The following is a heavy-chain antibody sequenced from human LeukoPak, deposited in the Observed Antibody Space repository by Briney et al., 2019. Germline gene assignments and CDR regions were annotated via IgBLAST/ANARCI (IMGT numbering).Heavy chain of an antibody. Sequence: SETLSLTCTVSGGSISSYYWSWIRQPPGKGLEWIGYIYYSGSTNYNPSLKSRVTISVDTSKNQFSLKLSSVTAADTAVYYCARDQDRYSGNAFDIWGQGTMVTVSS. D-gene: IGHD2-15*01. CDR2: IYYSGST. CDR1: GGSISSYY. CDR3: ARDQDRYSGNAFDI. J-gene: IGHJ3*02. V-gene: IGHV4-59*01.